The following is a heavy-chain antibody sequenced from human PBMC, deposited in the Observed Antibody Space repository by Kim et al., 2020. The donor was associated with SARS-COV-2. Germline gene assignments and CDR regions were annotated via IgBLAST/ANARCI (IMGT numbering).Heavy chain of an antibody. Sequence: KVRFTISRDNSKNTLYLQMNSLRAEDTAVYYCATLLLGYCSSTSCYEEHYWGQGTLVTVSS. D-gene: IGHD2-2*01. CDR3: ATLLLGYCSSTSCYEEHY. V-gene: IGHV3-23*01. J-gene: IGHJ4*02.